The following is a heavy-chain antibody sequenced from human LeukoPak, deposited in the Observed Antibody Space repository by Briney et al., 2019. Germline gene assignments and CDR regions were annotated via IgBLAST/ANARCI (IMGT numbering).Heavy chain of an antibody. Sequence: GGSLRPSCTASGFTLSSYAMSWVRQAPGEGLEWVSTISGSADNTNYAEAVKGRFTISRDNSENTMYLQMNSLRAEDTAVYYCAKQGFGCWGQGTLVTVSS. V-gene: IGHV3-23*01. J-gene: IGHJ4*02. CDR1: GFTLSSYA. CDR3: AKQGFGC. CDR2: ISGSADNT.